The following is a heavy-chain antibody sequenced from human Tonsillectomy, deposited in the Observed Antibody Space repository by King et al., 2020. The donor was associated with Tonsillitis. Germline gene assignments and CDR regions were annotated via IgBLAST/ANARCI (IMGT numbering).Heavy chain of an antibody. CDR2: MSDTGST. V-gene: IGHV4-59*01. CDR1: GGSMTNYY. D-gene: IGHD3-10*01. Sequence: VQLQESGPGLVRPSETLSLTCSVSGGSMTNYYWNLIRQPPGKGLEWLGWMSDTGSTNYIPALRNRLTMSLDASMKKISLQLTSVTEADTAIYYCARGSGADQGTYDSWGRGTLVTVSS. J-gene: IGHJ4*02. CDR3: ARGSGADQGTYDS.